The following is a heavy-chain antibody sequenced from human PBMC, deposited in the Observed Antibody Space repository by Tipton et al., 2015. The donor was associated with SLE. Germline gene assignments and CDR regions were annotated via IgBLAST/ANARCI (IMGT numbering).Heavy chain of an antibody. CDR1: GGSINPYY. J-gene: IGHJ4*02. D-gene: IGHD5-12*01. CDR2: IYYSGST. V-gene: IGHV4-59*01. CDR3: ARGGGGGYFPLVF. Sequence: TLSLTCTVSGGSINPYYWSWIRQSPGKGLEWIGHIYYSGSTNYNPSLKSRVTISVDTSKDQFSLKLSSVTAADTAVYYCARGGGGGYFPLVFWGLRILVTIYS.